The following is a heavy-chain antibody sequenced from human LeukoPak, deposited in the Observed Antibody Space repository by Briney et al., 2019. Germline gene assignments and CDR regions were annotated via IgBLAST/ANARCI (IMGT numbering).Heavy chain of an antibody. J-gene: IGHJ6*03. CDR3: ARLSSGYYPFYYYYHMDV. CDR1: GFTFSSYS. D-gene: IGHD3-22*01. Sequence: AGGSLRLSCAASGFTFSSYSMNWVRQAPGKGLEWVSHISSSSSTIYYADSVKGRFTISRDNAKNSLYLQMNSLRAEDTAVYYCARLSSGYYPFYYYYHMDVWRKGTTVTVSS. V-gene: IGHV3-48*04. CDR2: ISSSSSTI.